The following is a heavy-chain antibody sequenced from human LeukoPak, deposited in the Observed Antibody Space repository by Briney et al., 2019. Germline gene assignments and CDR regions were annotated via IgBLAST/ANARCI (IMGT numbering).Heavy chain of an antibody. CDR3: ARSRFGELFMYYYYYYMDV. V-gene: IGHV1-69*01. CDR1: GGTFSSYA. Sequence: SVKVSCXASGGTFSSYAISWVRQARGQGLEWMGGIIPIFGTANYAQKFQGRVTITADESTSTAYMELSSLRSEDTAVYYCARSRFGELFMYYYYYYMDVWGKGTTVTVSS. CDR2: IIPIFGTA. D-gene: IGHD3-10*01. J-gene: IGHJ6*03.